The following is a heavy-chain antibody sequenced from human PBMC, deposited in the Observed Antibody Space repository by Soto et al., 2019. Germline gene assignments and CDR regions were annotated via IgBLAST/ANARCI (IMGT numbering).Heavy chain of an antibody. V-gene: IGHV1-18*01. J-gene: IGHJ4*02. CDR2: ISAYNGNT. CDR3: ARDTHIVLMVYAKRTGLDY. CDR1: GYTFTSYG. Sequence: QVQLVQSGAEVKKPGASVKVSCKASGYTFTSYGISWVRQAPGQGLEWMGWISAYNGNTNYAQKLQGRVTMTTDNTTSTAYMELRSLRSDDTAVYYCARDTHIVLMVYAKRTGLDYWGQGTLVTVSS. D-gene: IGHD2-8*01.